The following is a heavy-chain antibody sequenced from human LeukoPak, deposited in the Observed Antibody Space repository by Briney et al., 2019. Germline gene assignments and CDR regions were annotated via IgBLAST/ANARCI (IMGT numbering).Heavy chain of an antibody. CDR1: GGSISSSSYY. V-gene: IGHV4-39*01. CDR3: ASGGLLWFGEFQNYFDY. D-gene: IGHD3-10*01. Sequence: SETLSLTCTVSGGSISSSSYYWGWICQPPGKGLEWIGSIYYSGSTYYNPSLKSRVTISVDTSKNQFSLKLSSVTAADTAVYYCASGGLLWFGEFQNYFDYWGQGTLVTVSS. J-gene: IGHJ4*02. CDR2: IYYSGST.